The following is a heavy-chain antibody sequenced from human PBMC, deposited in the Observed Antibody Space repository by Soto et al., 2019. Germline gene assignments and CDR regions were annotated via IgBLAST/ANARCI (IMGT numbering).Heavy chain of an antibody. V-gene: IGHV3-23*01. Sequence: GGSLRLSCAASGFSFSSYVMSWVRQAPGKGLEWVSAITGSGGDTYYADSVKGRFTFSRDNSKNTLYLQMNSLRAEDTALYYCAKGSASTRPYYFDYWGQGTQVTVSS. J-gene: IGHJ4*02. CDR3: AKGSASTRPYYFDY. CDR1: GFSFSSYV. D-gene: IGHD6-6*01. CDR2: ITGSGGDT.